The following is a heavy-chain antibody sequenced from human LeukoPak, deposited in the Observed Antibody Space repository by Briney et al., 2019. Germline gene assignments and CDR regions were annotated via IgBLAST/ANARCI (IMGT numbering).Heavy chain of an antibody. V-gene: IGHV4-39*01. CDR3: ARLNVLPIATNFDY. J-gene: IGHJ4*02. CDR1: GGSFSSSTYY. D-gene: IGHD2-21*01. CDR2: ISYSVEP. Sequence: SEPLSLTCSIAGGSFSSSTYYWAWIRQPPGKGLEYSASISYSVEPYYTPALRRRVTIPVDTFKNQLALPMTSVTAADTAVYYCARLNVLPIATNFDYWGQGILVTVSS.